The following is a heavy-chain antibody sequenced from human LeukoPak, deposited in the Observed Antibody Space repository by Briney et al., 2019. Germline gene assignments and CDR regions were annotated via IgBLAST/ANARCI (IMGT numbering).Heavy chain of an antibody. Sequence: PSETLSLTCTVSGDSISGGGYYWIWLRQHPGRGLEWIGYIYDSGITYYSPFLESRVSMSIDTSKNQFSLKLRSVTAADTAVYYCARDGGGVGYSYVIDLWGRGTLVTVSS. CDR1: GDSISGGGYY. J-gene: IGHJ5*02. V-gene: IGHV4-31*03. CDR2: IYDSGIT. CDR3: ARDGGGVGYSYVIDL. D-gene: IGHD5-18*01.